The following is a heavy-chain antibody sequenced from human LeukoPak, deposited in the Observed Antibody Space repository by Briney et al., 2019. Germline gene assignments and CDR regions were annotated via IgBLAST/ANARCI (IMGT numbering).Heavy chain of an antibody. V-gene: IGHV4-39*07. CDR2: IYYSGST. J-gene: IGHJ4*02. Sequence: SETLSLTCTVSGGSISSSSYYWGWIRQPPGKGLEWIGSIYYSGSTYYNPSLKSRVTISVDTSKNQFSLKLSSVTAADTAVYYCARFCRVSSTSCVYGGTFDYWGQGTLVTVSS. CDR1: GGSISSSSYY. CDR3: ARFCRVSSTSCVYGGTFDY. D-gene: IGHD2-2*01.